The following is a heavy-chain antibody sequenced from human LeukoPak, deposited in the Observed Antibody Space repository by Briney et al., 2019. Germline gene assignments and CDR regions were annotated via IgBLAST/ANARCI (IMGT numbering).Heavy chain of an antibody. CDR2: INPSGGST. J-gene: IGHJ5*02. D-gene: IGHD6-13*01. CDR3: AREVLPAAVNSNWFYP. CDR1: GYTFTSYY. V-gene: IGHV1-46*01. Sequence: GASVKVSCKASGYTFTSYYMHWVRQAPGQGLEWMGIINPSGGSTSYAQKFQGRVTMTRDTSTSTVYMELSSLRSEDTAVYYCAREVLPAAVNSNWFYPWGQGTLVTVSS.